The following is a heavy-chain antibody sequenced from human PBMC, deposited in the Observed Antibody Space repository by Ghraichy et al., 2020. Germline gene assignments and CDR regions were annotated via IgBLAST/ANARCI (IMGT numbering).Heavy chain of an antibody. CDR2: IYYSGSA. V-gene: IGHV4-39*01. D-gene: IGHD1-26*01. J-gene: IGHJ3*02. CDR3: ARQSDSGTFPFEAFDI. Sequence: ESLNISCTVSGGSISSDFYYWGWIRQPPGKGLEWIGSIYYSGSAYYKSSLKSRVTISVDTSKNQFSLKLNSATAADTAVYFCARQSDSGTFPFEAFDIWGPGAVVTVSS. CDR1: GGSISSDFYY.